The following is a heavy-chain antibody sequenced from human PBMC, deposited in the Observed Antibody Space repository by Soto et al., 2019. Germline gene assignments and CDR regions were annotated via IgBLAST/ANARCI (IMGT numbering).Heavy chain of an antibody. J-gene: IGHJ5*02. D-gene: IGHD6-6*01. V-gene: IGHV3-23*01. CDR3: AKGSAARTYNWFDP. Sequence: GGSLSLSCAASGFPFNNYGMHWVRQAPGKGLEWVAAICGSGGSTYYADSVKGRFTISRDNSKNTLYLQMNSLRAEDTAVYYCAKGSAARTYNWFDPWGQGTLVTVS. CDR2: ICGSGGST. CDR1: GFPFNNYG.